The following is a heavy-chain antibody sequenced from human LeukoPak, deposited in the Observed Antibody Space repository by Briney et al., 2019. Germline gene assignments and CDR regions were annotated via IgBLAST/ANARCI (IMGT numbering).Heavy chain of an antibody. CDR2: IIPIFGTA. J-gene: IGHJ5*02. D-gene: IGHD5-12*01. CDR1: GYTFTGYY. Sequence: ASVKVSCKASGYTFTGYYMHWVRQAPGQGLEWMGGIIPIFGTANYAQKFQGRVTITADESTSTAYMELSSLRSEDTAVYYCARDGYWFDPWGQGTLVTVSS. V-gene: IGHV1-69*13. CDR3: ARDGYWFDP.